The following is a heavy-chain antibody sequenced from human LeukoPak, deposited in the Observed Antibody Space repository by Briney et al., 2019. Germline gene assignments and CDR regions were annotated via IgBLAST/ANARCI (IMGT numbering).Heavy chain of an antibody. CDR3: ARGEQQLLYFDY. CDR2: MNPNSGNT. Sequence: ASVKVSCKASGYTFTSYDINWVRQATGQGLEWMGWMNPNSGNTGYAQKFQGRVTMTRNTSISTAYMELSSLRSEDTAVYYCARGEQQLLYFDYWGQGTLVTVSS. V-gene: IGHV1-8*01. D-gene: IGHD6-13*01. CDR1: GYTFTSYD. J-gene: IGHJ4*02.